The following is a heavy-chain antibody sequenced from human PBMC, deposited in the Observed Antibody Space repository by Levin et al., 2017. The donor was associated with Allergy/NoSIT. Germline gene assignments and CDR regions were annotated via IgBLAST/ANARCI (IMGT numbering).Heavy chain of an antibody. CDR2: INHSGST. D-gene: IGHD3-3*01. CDR1: GGSFSGYY. CDR3: ARGQIFDGVVIILLVRGAPRWFDP. Sequence: SQTLSLTCAVYGGSFSGYYWSWIRQPPGKGLEWIGEINHSGSTNYNPSLKSRVTISVDTSKNQFSLKLSSVTAADTAVYYCARGQIFDGVVIILLVRGAPRWFDPWGQGTLVTVSS. V-gene: IGHV4-34*01. J-gene: IGHJ5*02.